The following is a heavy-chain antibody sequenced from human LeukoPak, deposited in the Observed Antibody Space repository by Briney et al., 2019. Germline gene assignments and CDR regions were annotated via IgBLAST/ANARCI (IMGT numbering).Heavy chain of an antibody. CDR2: IYPGDSDT. CDR1: GYSFTNYW. V-gene: IGHV5-51*01. D-gene: IGHD6-19*01. J-gene: IGHJ5*02. Sequence: GESLKISCKGSGYSFTNYWIGWVRQMPGKGLEWMGIIYPGDSDTRYSPSFQGQVTISADKSISTAYLQWSSLKASDTAMYYCARRSYSGGWYVNWFDPWGQGTLVTVSS. CDR3: ARRSYSGGWYVNWFDP.